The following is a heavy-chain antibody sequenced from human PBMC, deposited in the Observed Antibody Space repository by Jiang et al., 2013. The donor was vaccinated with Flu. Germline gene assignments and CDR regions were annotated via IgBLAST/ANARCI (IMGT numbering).Heavy chain of an antibody. J-gene: IGHJ4*02. Sequence: FTISRDNSKSTLYLQMNSLRAEDTAVYYCAKVGGRAVVVAACDYWGQGTLVTVSP. D-gene: IGHD2-15*01. V-gene: IGHV3-23*01. CDR3: AKVGGRAVVVAACDY.